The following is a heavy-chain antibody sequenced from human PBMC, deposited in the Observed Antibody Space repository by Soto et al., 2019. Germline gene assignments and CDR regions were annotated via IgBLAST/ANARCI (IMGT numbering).Heavy chain of an antibody. J-gene: IGHJ4*02. D-gene: IGHD3-3*02. Sequence: ASVKVSCKASGYTFTGYYMHWVRQAPGQGLEWMGWINPNSGGTNYAQKFQGRVTMTRDTSKNHFSLKLTSVTAADTAVYYCAARHFWSGPWTQRRLDYWGQGTLVTVSS. V-gene: IGHV1-2*02. CDR3: AARHFWSGPWTQRRLDY. CDR2: INPNSGGT. CDR1: GYTFTGYY.